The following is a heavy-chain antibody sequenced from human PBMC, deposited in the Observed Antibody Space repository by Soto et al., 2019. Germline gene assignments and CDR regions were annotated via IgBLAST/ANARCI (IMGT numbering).Heavy chain of an antibody. J-gene: IGHJ6*02. CDR1: GYSFTSYW. Sequence: PGESLKISCKGSGYSFTSYWIGWVRQMPGKGLEWMGIIYPGDSDTRYSPSFQGQVTISADKSISTAYLQWSSLKASDTAMYYCARRGLGASSSYYYYGMDVWGQGTTVTVSS. CDR2: IYPGDSDT. CDR3: ARRGLGASSSYYYYGMDV. V-gene: IGHV5-51*01. D-gene: IGHD6-13*01.